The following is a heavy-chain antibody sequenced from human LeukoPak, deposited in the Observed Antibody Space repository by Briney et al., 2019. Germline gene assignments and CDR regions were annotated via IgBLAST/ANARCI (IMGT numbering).Heavy chain of an antibody. CDR2: IYYSGST. Sequence: PSETLSLTCTVSGGSISSYYWSWIRQPPGKGLEWIGYIYYSGSTNYNPSLKSRVTISVDTSKNQFSLKLSSVTAADTAVYYCARDLSSYWGQGTLVTVSS. CDR1: GGSISSYY. D-gene: IGHD2/OR15-2a*01. J-gene: IGHJ4*02. V-gene: IGHV4-59*01. CDR3: ARDLSSY.